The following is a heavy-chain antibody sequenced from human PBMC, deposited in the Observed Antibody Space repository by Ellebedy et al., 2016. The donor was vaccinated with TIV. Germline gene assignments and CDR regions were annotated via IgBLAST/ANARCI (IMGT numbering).Heavy chain of an antibody. CDR2: IYYSGST. CDR1: GGSISSYY. CDR3: ARADTVATIGMFDY. Sequence: MPSETLSLTCTVSGGSISSYYWSWIRQPPGKGLEWIGYIYYSGSTNYNPSLKSRVTISVDTSKNQFSLKLSSVTAADTAVYYCARADTVATIGMFDYWGQGTLVTVSS. D-gene: IGHD5-12*01. J-gene: IGHJ4*02. V-gene: IGHV4-59*01.